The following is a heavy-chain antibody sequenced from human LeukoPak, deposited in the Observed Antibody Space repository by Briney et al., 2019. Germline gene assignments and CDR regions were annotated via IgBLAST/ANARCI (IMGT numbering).Heavy chain of an antibody. CDR1: GGSISSYY. J-gene: IGHJ6*03. D-gene: IGHD5-18*01. Sequence: SETLSLPCTVSGGSISSYYWSWIRQPPGKGLEWIGYIYYSGSTNYNPSLKSRVTISVDTSKNQFSLKLGSVTAADTAVYYCARASDTAMVTDYYYYMDVWGKGTTVTVSS. CDR2: IYYSGST. CDR3: ARASDTAMVTDYYYYMDV. V-gene: IGHV4-59*01.